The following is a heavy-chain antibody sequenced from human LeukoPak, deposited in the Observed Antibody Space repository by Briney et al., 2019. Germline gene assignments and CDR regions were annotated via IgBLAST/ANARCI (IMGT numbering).Heavy chain of an antibody. CDR1: GYTFTDHY. D-gene: IGHD4-17*01. V-gene: IGHV1-2*02. CDR3: ARGDYGDYVVY. Sequence: GASVKVSCKASGYTFTDHYMHWVRQAPGQGLEWMGWINPKSGGTNYAQKFQGRVTMTRDTSISTAYMELSRLRSDDTAVYYCARGDYGDYVVYWGQGTLVTVSS. J-gene: IGHJ4*02. CDR2: INPKSGGT.